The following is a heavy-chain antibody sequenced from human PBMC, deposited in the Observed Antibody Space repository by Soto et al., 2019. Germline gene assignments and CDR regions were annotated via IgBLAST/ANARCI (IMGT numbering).Heavy chain of an antibody. Sequence: GGSLRLSCAASGFTFSSYAMSWVRQAPGKGLEWVSAISGSGGSTYYADSVKGRFTISRDNSKNTLYLQMNSLRAEDTAVYYCATPDHIAVESDFDYWGQGTLVTVSS. CDR1: GFTFSSYA. V-gene: IGHV3-23*01. CDR3: ATPDHIAVESDFDY. CDR2: ISGSGGST. J-gene: IGHJ4*02. D-gene: IGHD6-19*01.